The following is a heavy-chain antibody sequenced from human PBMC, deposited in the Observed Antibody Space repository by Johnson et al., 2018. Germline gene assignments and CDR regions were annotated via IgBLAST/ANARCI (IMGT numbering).Heavy chain of an antibody. D-gene: IGHD3-16*01. CDR1: GFTFDDYA. V-gene: IGHV3-9*01. CDR2: ISWNSGSM. J-gene: IGHJ3*02. Sequence: VQLLESGGGLVQPGRSLRLSCAASGFTFDDYAMHWVRQAPGKGLVWVSGISWNSGSMGYADSVKGRFTLSRDHTKNSLYLQMTSLRAEDTALYYCAKDMGGGMITFGGVIGAFDIWGQGTMVTVSS. CDR3: AKDMGGGMITFGGVIGAFDI.